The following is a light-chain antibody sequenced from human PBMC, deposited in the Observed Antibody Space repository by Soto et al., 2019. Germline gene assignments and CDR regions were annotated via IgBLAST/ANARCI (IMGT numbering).Light chain of an antibody. V-gene: IGLV2-11*01. CDR3: CSYAGSYSFV. Sequence: QSVLTQPRSVSGSPGQSVTISCTGTSSDVGGHDYVSWYQQHPGTAPKLIIYDVNKRPSGVPDRFSGSKSGNTASLTLSGLQVEDEADYYCCSYAGSYSFVFGIGTKLTVL. CDR2: DVN. J-gene: IGLJ1*01. CDR1: SSDVGGHDY.